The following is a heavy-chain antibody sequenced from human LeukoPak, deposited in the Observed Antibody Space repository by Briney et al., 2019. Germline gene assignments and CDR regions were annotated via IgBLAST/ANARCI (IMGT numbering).Heavy chain of an antibody. CDR2: ISDSGGNT. Sequence: GGSLRLSCAASGFTFSNYAMTWVRQAPGKGLEWVSGISDSGGNTYYADSVKGRFTISRDNPKNTLYLQMNSLRAEDTAVYYCAKATWGGSGSYFDHWGQGTLVTVSS. V-gene: IGHV3-23*01. D-gene: IGHD1-26*01. J-gene: IGHJ4*02. CDR1: GFTFSNYA. CDR3: AKATWGGSGSYFDH.